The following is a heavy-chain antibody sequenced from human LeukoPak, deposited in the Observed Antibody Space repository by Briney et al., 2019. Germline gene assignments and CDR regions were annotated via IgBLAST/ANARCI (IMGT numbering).Heavy chain of an antibody. D-gene: IGHD2-15*01. V-gene: IGHV3-48*03. CDR3: AKGPRDPTEYCSRGTCSPTYDV. CDR2: ISSSGRRI. Sequence: GGSLRLSCAASGFTFSDYEMNWIRQAPGKGLEWVSYISSSGRRIYYADSVKGRFTISRDNSQNSLYLQMNSLRADDTAIYYCAKGPRDPTEYCSRGTCSPTYDVWGQGTLVTVSS. CDR1: GFTFSDYE. J-gene: IGHJ4*02.